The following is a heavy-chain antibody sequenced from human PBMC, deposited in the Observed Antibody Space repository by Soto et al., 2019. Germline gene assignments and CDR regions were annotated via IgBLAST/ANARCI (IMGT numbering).Heavy chain of an antibody. CDR2: INPNSGGT. CDR3: ARGRYCSSTRCYTTPNYGMDV. V-gene: IGHV1-2*04. D-gene: IGHD2-2*02. Sequence: DSVKVSCKASGYTFTGYYMHWVRQAPGQGLEWMGWINPNSGGTNYAQKFQGWVTMTRDTSISTAYMELSRLRSDDTAVYYCARGRYCSSTRCYTTPNYGMDVWGKGTTVLVSS. J-gene: IGHJ6*04. CDR1: GYTFTGYY.